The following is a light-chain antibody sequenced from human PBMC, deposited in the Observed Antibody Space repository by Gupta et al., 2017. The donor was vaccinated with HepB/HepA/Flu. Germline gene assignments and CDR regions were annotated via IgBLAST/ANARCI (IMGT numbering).Light chain of an antibody. CDR3: CSYAGSTSHVI. J-gene: IGLJ2*01. V-gene: IGLV2-23*02. Sequence: QSALTQVASVSGFPGQSITISCPGTRNDVGSYNLVSWYQHHPGKAPKLMIYEVSERPSGISSRFSGSKSGNTASLTISGLQAEDEADYYCCSYAGSTSHVIFGGGTKLTVL. CDR2: EVS. CDR1: RNDVGSYNL.